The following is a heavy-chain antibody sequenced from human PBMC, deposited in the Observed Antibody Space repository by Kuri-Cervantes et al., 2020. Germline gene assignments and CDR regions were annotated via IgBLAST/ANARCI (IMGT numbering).Heavy chain of an antibody. CDR2: INPNSGGT. J-gene: IGHJ5*02. V-gene: IGHV1-2*04. CDR1: GYTFTGYY. Sequence: ASVKVSCKASGYTFTGYYMHWVRQAPGQGLEWMGWINPNSGGTNYAQKFQGWVTMTRDTSISTAYMELSRLRSDDTAVYYCARGGLEWLDLFGWFDPWGPGTLVTVSS. CDR3: ARGGLEWLDLFGWFDP. D-gene: IGHD3-3*01.